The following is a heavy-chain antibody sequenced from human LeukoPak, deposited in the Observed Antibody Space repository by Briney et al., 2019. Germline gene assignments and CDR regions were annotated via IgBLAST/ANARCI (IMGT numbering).Heavy chain of an antibody. V-gene: IGHV3-23*01. CDR2: ISGTGGTT. Sequence: GGSLRLSCAASEFTFSSYEMNWVRQAPGKGLEWVSAISGTGGTTYYADSVKGRFTISRDNSKNTLYLQMNSLRAEDTAVYYCAKNGDRGAYCSGGSCYPYYYYYMDVWGKGTTVTISS. D-gene: IGHD2-15*01. CDR1: EFTFSSYE. J-gene: IGHJ6*03. CDR3: AKNGDRGAYCSGGSCYPYYYYYMDV.